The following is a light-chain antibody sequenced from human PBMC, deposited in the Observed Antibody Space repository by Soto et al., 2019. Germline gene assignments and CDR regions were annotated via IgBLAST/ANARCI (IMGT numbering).Light chain of an antibody. CDR2: DVT. CDR3: SSYTSTSTLVL. J-gene: IGLJ2*01. Sequence: QSALTQPASVSGSPGQSITISCTGASSDVGGYKYVSWYQHHPGKAPKLLIYDVTIRPSGVSDRFSGSKSGNTASLTISGLQAEVEATYYCSSYTSTSTLVLFGGGTKLTVL. V-gene: IGLV2-14*03. CDR1: SSDVGGYKY.